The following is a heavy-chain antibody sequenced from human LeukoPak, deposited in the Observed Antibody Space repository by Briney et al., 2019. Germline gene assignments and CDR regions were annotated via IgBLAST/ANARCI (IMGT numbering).Heavy chain of an antibody. CDR2: ISYDGSNK. Sequence: GRSLRLSCAASGFTFSSYAMHWVRQAPGKGLEWVAVISYDGSNKYYADSVKGRFTISRDNSKNTLYLQMNSLRAEGTAVYYCARKAGGSGSYPYWGQGTLVTVSS. J-gene: IGHJ4*02. D-gene: IGHD3-10*01. CDR3: ARKAGGSGSYPY. V-gene: IGHV3-30*04. CDR1: GFTFSSYA.